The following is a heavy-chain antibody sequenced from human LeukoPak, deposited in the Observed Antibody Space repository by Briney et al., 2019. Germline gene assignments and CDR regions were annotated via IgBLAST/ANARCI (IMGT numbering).Heavy chain of an antibody. J-gene: IGHJ4*02. Sequence: GGSLRLSCAVSGITLSNYGMSWVRQAPGKGLEWVAGISDSGGRTNYADSVKGRFTIARDNPKNTLYLQMTSLRAEDTAVYFCAKRGVVIRVILVGFHKEAYYFDSWGQGALVTVSS. V-gene: IGHV3-23*01. CDR2: ISDSGGRT. CDR3: AKRGVVIRVILVGFHKEAYYFDS. D-gene: IGHD3-10*01. CDR1: GITLSNYG.